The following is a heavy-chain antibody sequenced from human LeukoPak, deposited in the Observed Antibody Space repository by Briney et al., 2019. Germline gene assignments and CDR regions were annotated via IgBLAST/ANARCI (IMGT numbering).Heavy chain of an antibody. Sequence: SETLSLTCGVSGGSVTSTNWWTWVRQPPGKGLEWIGEVHLDGRTNYNPSLKSRLTMSVDLSENHISLKLTSVTAADTAVYYCAREGGFFRPLDYAGQGTLVTVSS. CDR1: GGSVTSTNW. D-gene: IGHD3-3*01. CDR2: VHLDGRT. V-gene: IGHV4-4*02. CDR3: AREGGFFRPLDY. J-gene: IGHJ4*02.